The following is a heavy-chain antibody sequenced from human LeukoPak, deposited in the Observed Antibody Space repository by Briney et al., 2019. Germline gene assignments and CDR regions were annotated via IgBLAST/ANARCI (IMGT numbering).Heavy chain of an antibody. J-gene: IGHJ1*01. D-gene: IGHD6-13*01. Sequence: SETLSLTCTVSGGSINSNNFHWGWIRQPPGKGLEWIGSIYYSESIYYNPSLRSRVTISIDTSKNQFFLKLTSVTAADTAVYYCARHRSSSRLKPEYLQRWGQGTLVAVSS. CDR3: ARHRSSSRLKPEYLQR. CDR2: IYYSESI. CDR1: GGSINSNNFH. V-gene: IGHV4-39*01.